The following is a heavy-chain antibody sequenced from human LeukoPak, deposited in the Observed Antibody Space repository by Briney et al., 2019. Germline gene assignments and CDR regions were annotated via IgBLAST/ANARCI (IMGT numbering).Heavy chain of an antibody. D-gene: IGHD5-18*01. V-gene: IGHV3-30*04. CDR1: GFTFSSYA. Sequence: GGSLRLSCAASGFTFSSYAMHWVRQAPGKGLEWVAVISYDGSNKYYADSVKGRFTISRDNSKNTLYLQMNSLRAEDTAVYYCTTVSRGYSYGYLLYYYYMDVWGKGTTVTISS. CDR2: ISYDGSNK. CDR3: TTVSRGYSYGYLLYYYYMDV. J-gene: IGHJ6*03.